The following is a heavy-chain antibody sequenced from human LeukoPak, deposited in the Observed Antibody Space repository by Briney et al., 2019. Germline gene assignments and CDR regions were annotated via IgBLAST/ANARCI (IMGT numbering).Heavy chain of an antibody. CDR2: IKQDGSEK. Sequence: GGSLRLSCAASGFTFSSYWMSWVRQAPGKGLEWVANIKQDGSEKYYVDSVKGRFTISRDNAKNSLYLQMNSLRAEDTAVYYCARDGRVGTTVTTYGYWGQGTLVTVSS. D-gene: IGHD4-17*01. J-gene: IGHJ4*02. CDR3: ARDGRVGTTVTTYGY. CDR1: GFTFSSYW. V-gene: IGHV3-7*03.